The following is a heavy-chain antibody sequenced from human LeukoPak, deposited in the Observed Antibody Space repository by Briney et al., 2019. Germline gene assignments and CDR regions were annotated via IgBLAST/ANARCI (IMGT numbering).Heavy chain of an antibody. CDR3: ARAPSEIGGYYPEYFRH. V-gene: IGHV3-74*01. Sequence: GGSLRLSCAASGFDFRTYWMHWVRQAPGKGLVWVSRIKSDGGTNYADSVKGRFTISRDNAKKTVSLQMNSLRPEDTGVYYCARAPSEIGGYYPEYFRHWGQGTLVTVSS. D-gene: IGHD3-22*01. J-gene: IGHJ1*01. CDR2: IKSDGGT. CDR1: GFDFRTYW.